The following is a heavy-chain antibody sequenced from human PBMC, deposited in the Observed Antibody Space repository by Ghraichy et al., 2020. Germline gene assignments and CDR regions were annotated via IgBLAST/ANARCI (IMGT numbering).Heavy chain of an antibody. Sequence: SETLSLTCTVSGGSISSYYWTWIRQPAGKGLEWIGRIYTSERTNYNPSLKRRVTMSVDTSKNQFSLKLSSVTAADTAVYYCVREVGATTGWFDPWGQGTLVTVSS. D-gene: IGHD1-26*01. CDR1: GGSISSYY. CDR2: IYTSERT. J-gene: IGHJ5*02. V-gene: IGHV4-4*07. CDR3: VREVGATTGWFDP.